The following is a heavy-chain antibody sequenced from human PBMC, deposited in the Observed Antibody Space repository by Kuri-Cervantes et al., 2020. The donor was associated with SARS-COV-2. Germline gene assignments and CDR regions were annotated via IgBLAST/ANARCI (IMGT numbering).Heavy chain of an antibody. CDR1: GDSVSSNSAA. CDR3: ARDRDLAGGMDV. CDR2: TFYRSKWYN. J-gene: IGHJ6*02. Sequence: LRLSGALSGDSVSSNSAAWNWIRQSPSRGLEWLGRTFYRSKWYNDYAVSVKSRITINPDTSKNQFSLQLNSVTPEDTAVYYCARDRDLAGGMDVWGQGTTVTVSS. V-gene: IGHV6-1*01. D-gene: IGHD6-13*01.